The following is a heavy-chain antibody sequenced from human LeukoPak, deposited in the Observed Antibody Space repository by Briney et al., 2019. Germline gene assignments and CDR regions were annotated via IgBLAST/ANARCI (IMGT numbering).Heavy chain of an antibody. Sequence: SQTLSLTCTVSGGSISSGSYYWSCIRQPAGKGLEWIGRIDTSGSTNYNPSLKSRVTISVDTSKNQFYLKLSSVTAADTAVYYCARADSSSWYRGLDAFDIWGQGTMVTVSS. J-gene: IGHJ3*02. D-gene: IGHD6-13*01. CDR2: IDTSGST. CDR1: GGSISSGSYY. CDR3: ARADSSSWYRGLDAFDI. V-gene: IGHV4-61*02.